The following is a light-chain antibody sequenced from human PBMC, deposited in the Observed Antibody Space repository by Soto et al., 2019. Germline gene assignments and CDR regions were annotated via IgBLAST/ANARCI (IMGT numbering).Light chain of an antibody. CDR2: EVS. CDR1: SSDVGGYNH. CDR3: TPYTSSSTLYV. V-gene: IGLV2-14*01. J-gene: IGLJ1*01. Sequence: QSVLTQPASVSGSPGQSITISCTGTSSDVGGYNHVSWYQQHPGKAPKLMIYEVSRRPSGVSNRFSGSKSGNTASLTISGLQAEDEADYYCTPYTSSSTLYVFGSGTKVTVL.